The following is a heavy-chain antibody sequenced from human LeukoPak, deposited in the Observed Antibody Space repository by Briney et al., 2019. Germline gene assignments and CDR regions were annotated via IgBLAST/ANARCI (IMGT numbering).Heavy chain of an antibody. V-gene: IGHV1-18*01. D-gene: IGHD3-16*01. J-gene: IGHJ4*02. Sequence: ASVKVSCKASGYTFTSYGISWVRQAPGQGLEWMGWISAYNGNTNYAQKLQGRVTMTRDMSTTTGYMELSSLRSEDTAVYYCVRENSGGTYDYWGQGTLVTVSS. CDR3: VRENSGGTYDY. CDR2: ISAYNGNT. CDR1: GYTFTSYG.